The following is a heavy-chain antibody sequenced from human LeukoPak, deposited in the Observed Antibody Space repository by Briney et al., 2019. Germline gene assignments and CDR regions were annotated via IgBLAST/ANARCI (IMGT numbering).Heavy chain of an antibody. D-gene: IGHD3-16*02. CDR3: ARDRLFHDYVWASYRQPPV. V-gene: IGHV3-11*01. CDR2: IISSGGTI. J-gene: IGHJ4*02. Sequence: PGGSLRLSCAASGFTVSDYYMSWIRQAPGKGLEWVSDIISSGGTIYYADVVKGRFTIGRDNAKKLLNLQMNSLRGEDTAAYYGARDRLFHDYVWASYRQPPVWGQGTLVTVSS. CDR1: GFTVSDYY.